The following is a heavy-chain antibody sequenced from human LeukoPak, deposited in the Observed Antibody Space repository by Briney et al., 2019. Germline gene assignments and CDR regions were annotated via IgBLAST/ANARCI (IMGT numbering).Heavy chain of an antibody. V-gene: IGHV4-59*01. D-gene: IGHD3-10*01. J-gene: IGHJ4*02. CDR1: GGSISSYY. CDR3: ARLGYYGSGSYPDY. Sequence: PSETLSLTCTVSGGSISSYYWSWIRQPPGKGLEWIGYIYYSGSTNYNPSLKSRVTISVDTSKNQFSLRLSSVTAADTAVYYCARLGYYGSGSYPDYWAREPWSPSPQ. CDR2: IYYSGST.